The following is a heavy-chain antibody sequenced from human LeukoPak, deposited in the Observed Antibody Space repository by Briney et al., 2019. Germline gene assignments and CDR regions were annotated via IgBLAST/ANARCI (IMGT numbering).Heavy chain of an antibody. D-gene: IGHD3-3*01. V-gene: IGHV3-21*01. Sequence: GESLRLSCAASGFTFSNYNMNWIRQAPGKGLEWVSSISIHSDYMYYTDSFRGRFTISRDNAKNSLFLQMNSLRAEDTAVYYCARQLLSGYFFVDHWGQGTLVTVSS. CDR1: GFTFSNYN. CDR2: ISIHSDYM. CDR3: ARQLLSGYFFVDH. J-gene: IGHJ4*02.